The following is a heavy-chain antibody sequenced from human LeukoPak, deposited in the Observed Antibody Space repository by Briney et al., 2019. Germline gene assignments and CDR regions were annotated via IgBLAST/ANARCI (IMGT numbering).Heavy chain of an antibody. Sequence: GGSLRLSCAASGFTFSSYSMNWVRQPPGKGLEWVSSISSSSSYIYYADSVKGRFTISRDNAKNSLYLQMNSLRAEDTAVYYCARAARIVGAAYFDYWGQGTLVTVSS. CDR3: ARAARIVGAAYFDY. CDR2: ISSSSSYI. J-gene: IGHJ4*02. V-gene: IGHV3-21*01. D-gene: IGHD1-26*01. CDR1: GFTFSSYS.